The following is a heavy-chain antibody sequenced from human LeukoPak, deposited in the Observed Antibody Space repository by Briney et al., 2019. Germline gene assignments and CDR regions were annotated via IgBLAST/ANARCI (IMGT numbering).Heavy chain of an antibody. Sequence: GGSLRLSCAASGFTFSGYWMSWVRQAPGKGLEWVANIKQDGIEKYHVDTVKGRFTISRDNAKNSLDLQMNSLRAEDTAVYYCARACNRFACPYYFDSWGQGTLVTVSS. V-gene: IGHV3-7*03. CDR3: ARACNRFACPYYFDS. D-gene: IGHD2/OR15-2a*01. CDR1: GFTFSGYW. CDR2: IKQDGIEK. J-gene: IGHJ4*02.